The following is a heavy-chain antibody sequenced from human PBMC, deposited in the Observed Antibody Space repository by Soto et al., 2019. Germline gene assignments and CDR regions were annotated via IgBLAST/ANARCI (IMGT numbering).Heavy chain of an antibody. J-gene: IGHJ5*02. CDR2: IHHSGSA. V-gene: IGHV4-4*02. CDR1: GVSIIGSTW. D-gene: IGHD2-21*02. CDR3: TRADFLRGA. Sequence: QVQLQESGPGLVKPSGTLSLACTVSGVSIIGSTWWTWVRQSPGRGLEWLGEIHHSGSANYNPSIKSGVSMSVDKSKNQFSLSLSPVTAADTTVYYCTRADFLRGALGQGILVTVSS.